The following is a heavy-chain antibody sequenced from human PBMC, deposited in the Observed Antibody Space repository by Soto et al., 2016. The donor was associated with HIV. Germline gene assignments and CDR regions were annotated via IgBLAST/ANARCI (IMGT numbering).Heavy chain of an antibody. V-gene: IGHV3-20*04. Sequence: EVQLVESGGGVVRPGGSLRLSCTASGFTLDDYDMDWVRQAPGRGLEWVSGINWNGDSTDYADSVKGRFTISRDIAKNSLYLHMNTLRIDDTALYYCARNRYEASDYWGQGTLVTVSP. J-gene: IGHJ4*02. CDR2: INWNGDST. D-gene: IGHD5-12*01. CDR3: ARNRYEASDY. CDR1: GFTLDDYD.